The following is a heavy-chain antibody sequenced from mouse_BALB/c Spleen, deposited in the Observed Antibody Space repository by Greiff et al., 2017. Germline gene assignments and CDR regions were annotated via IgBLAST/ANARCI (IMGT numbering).Heavy chain of an antibody. CDR1: GYTFSSYW. D-gene: IGHD3-2*01. V-gene: IGHV1-9*01. Sequence: VQLQQSGAELMKPGASVKISCKATGYTFSSYWIEWVKQRPGHGLEWIGEILPGSGSTNYNEKFKGKATFTADTSSNTAYMQLSSLTSEDSAVYYCARETARAIFDYWGQGTTLTVSS. J-gene: IGHJ2*01. CDR3: ARETARAIFDY. CDR2: ILPGSGST.